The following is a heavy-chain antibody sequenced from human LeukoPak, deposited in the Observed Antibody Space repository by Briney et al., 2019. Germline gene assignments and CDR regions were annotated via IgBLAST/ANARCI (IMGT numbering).Heavy chain of an antibody. CDR1: GLTFSSHA. Sequence: GGSLRLSCSASGLTFSSHAMTWVRQAPGKGLEWVSGISASGASTYYADSVKGRFTISRDNSKNTLYLQVNSLRAEDTAVYYCAATLTVTTGSTYYGMDVWGQGTTVTVSS. V-gene: IGHV3-23*01. CDR3: AATLTVTTGSTYYGMDV. D-gene: IGHD4-17*01. CDR2: ISASGAST. J-gene: IGHJ6*02.